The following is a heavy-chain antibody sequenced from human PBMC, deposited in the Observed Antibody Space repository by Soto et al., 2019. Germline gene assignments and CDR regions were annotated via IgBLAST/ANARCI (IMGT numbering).Heavy chain of an antibody. J-gene: IGHJ4*02. D-gene: IGHD2-2*01. CDR3: ARSVVVPAVFDY. Sequence: GGSLRLSCAASGFTFSSYAMHWVRQAPGKGLEWVAVISYDGSNKYYADSVKGRFTISRDNSKNTLYLQMNSLRAEDTAVYYCARSVVVPAVFDYWGQGTLVTVSS. CDR2: ISYDGSNK. V-gene: IGHV3-30*04. CDR1: GFTFSSYA.